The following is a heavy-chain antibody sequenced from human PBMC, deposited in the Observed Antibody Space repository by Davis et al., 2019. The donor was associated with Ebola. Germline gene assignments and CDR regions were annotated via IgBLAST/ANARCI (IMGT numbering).Heavy chain of an antibody. Sequence: ASVKVSCKASGYTFTGYYMHWVRQAPGQGLEWMGWINPNSGGTNYAQKFQGRVTMTRDTSISTAYMELSRLRSDDTAVFFCTRGSGFWSGYFTAHFEFWGQGTLVTVSS. D-gene: IGHD3-3*01. CDR2: INPNSGGT. V-gene: IGHV1-2*02. CDR1: GYTFTGYY. CDR3: TRGSGFWSGYFTAHFEF. J-gene: IGHJ4*01.